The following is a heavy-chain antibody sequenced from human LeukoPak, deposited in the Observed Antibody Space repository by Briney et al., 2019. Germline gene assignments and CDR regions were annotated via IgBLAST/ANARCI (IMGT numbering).Heavy chain of an antibody. CDR2: IYYSGST. CDR3: ARAGYYDILTGYQQPLDY. V-gene: IGHV4-59*01. J-gene: IGHJ4*02. CDR1: GGSISSYY. Sequence: SETLSLTCTVSGGSISSYYWSWIRQPPGKGLEWIGYIYYSGSTNYNPSLKSRVTISVDTSKNQFSLKLSSVTAADTALCYCARAGYYDILTGYQQPLDYWGQGTLVTVSS. D-gene: IGHD3-9*01.